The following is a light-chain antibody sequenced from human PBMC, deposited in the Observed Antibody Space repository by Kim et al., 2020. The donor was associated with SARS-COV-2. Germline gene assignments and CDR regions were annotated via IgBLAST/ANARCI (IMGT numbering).Light chain of an antibody. CDR3: LLSFGGTRHV. Sequence: GEAVTLTCGSSTGPVTSGHYPFWFQQKPGQVPRTLIYGPGNKRSWTPARFSGSLLGGKAALTLSGAQPEDEADYYCLLSFGGTRHVFGGGTQLTVL. CDR2: GPG. J-gene: IGLJ3*02. V-gene: IGLV7-46*01. CDR1: TGPVTSGHY.